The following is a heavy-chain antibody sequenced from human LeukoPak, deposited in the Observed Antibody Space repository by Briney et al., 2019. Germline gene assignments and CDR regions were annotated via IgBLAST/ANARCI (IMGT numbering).Heavy chain of an antibody. V-gene: IGHV3-30*04. CDR3: ARTYGDYFTAFDI. CDR1: GFTFSSYA. Sequence: GRSLRLSCAASGFTFSSYAMHWVRQAPGKGLEWVAVISYDGSNKYYADSVKGRFTISRDNSKNTLYLQMNSLRAEDTAVYYCARTYGDYFTAFDIWGQGTMVTVSS. J-gene: IGHJ3*02. D-gene: IGHD4-17*01. CDR2: ISYDGSNK.